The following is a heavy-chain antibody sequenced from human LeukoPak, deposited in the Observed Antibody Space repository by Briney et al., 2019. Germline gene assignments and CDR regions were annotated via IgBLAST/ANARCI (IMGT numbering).Heavy chain of an antibody. J-gene: IGHJ4*02. Sequence: SVKVSCKASGCTFSSYAISWVRQAPGQGLEWMGRIIPILGIANYAQKFQGRVTITADKSTSTAYMELSSLRSEDTAVYYCASGHYDYVWGSISPTNYFDNWGQGTLVTVSS. V-gene: IGHV1-69*04. CDR1: GCTFSSYA. D-gene: IGHD3-16*01. CDR3: ASGHYDYVWGSISPTNYFDN. CDR2: IIPILGIA.